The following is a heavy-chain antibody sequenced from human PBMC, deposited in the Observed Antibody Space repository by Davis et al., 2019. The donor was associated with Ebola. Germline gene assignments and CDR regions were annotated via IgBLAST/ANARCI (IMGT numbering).Heavy chain of an antibody. V-gene: IGHV3-30*18. CDR2: ISYDGSNK. Sequence: GESLKISCAASGFTFSSYSMNWVRQAPGKGLEWVAVISYDGSNKYYAGSVKGRFTISRDNSKNTLYLQMNSLRADDTAVYYCAKDRRGYNSAADYWGQGTLVTVSS. D-gene: IGHD5-24*01. J-gene: IGHJ4*02. CDR1: GFTFSSYS. CDR3: AKDRRGYNSAADY.